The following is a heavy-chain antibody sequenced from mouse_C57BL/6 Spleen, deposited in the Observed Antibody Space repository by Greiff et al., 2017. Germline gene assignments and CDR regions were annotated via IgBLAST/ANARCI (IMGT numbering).Heavy chain of an antibody. J-gene: IGHJ1*03. Sequence: QVQLQQPGAELVKPGASVKMSCKASGYTFTSYWITWVKQRPGQGLEWIGDIYPGSGSTNYNEKFKSKATLTVDTSSSTAYMQLSSLTSEDSAVYYCALLYYYGSSYGYFDVWGTGTTVTVSS. CDR2: IYPGSGST. CDR3: ALLYYYGSSYGYFDV. D-gene: IGHD1-1*01. V-gene: IGHV1-55*01. CDR1: GYTFTSYW.